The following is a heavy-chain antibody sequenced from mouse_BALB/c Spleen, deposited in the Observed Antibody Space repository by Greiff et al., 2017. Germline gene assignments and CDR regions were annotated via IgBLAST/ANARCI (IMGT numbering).Heavy chain of an antibody. V-gene: IGHV5-17*02. CDR1: GFTFSSFG. J-gene: IGHJ4*01. Sequence: EVHLVESGGGLVQPGGSRKLSCAASGFTFSSFGMHWVRQAPEKGLEWVAYISSGSSTIYYADTVKGRFTISRDNPKNTLFLQMTSLRSEDTAMYYCARSPVRGAMDYWGQGTSVTVSS. CDR3: ARSPVRGAMDY. D-gene: IGHD1-1*01. CDR2: ISSGSSTI.